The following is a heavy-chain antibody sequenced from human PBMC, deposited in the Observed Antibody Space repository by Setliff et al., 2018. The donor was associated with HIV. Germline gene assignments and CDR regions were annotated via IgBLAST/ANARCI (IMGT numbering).Heavy chain of an antibody. CDR2: ISSSSSYI. Sequence: PSETLSLTCTVSGDSISSRSYYWGWIRQPPGKGLEWVSSISSSSSYIYYADSVKGRFTISRDNAKNSLYLQMNSLRAEDTAVYYCTRVSSSTWYKYWGQGTLVTVSS. D-gene: IGHD6-13*01. CDR3: TRVSSSTWYKY. J-gene: IGHJ4*02. V-gene: IGHV3-21*01. CDR1: GDSISSRS.